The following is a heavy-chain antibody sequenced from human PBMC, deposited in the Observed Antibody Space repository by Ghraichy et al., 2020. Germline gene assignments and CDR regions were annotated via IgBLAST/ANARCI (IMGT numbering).Heavy chain of an antibody. CDR2: IGAGGGSA. Sequence: GGSLRLSCAASGFTFSSYAISWVRQAPGKGLEWVSAIGAGGGSAYYADSVKGRFTISRDNSRNTLYLQMNKLRAEDTAVYYCARRGIVGAMDYWGQGTLVTVSS. CDR3: ARRGIVGAMDY. D-gene: IGHD1-26*01. V-gene: IGHV3-23*01. CDR1: GFTFSSYA. J-gene: IGHJ4*02.